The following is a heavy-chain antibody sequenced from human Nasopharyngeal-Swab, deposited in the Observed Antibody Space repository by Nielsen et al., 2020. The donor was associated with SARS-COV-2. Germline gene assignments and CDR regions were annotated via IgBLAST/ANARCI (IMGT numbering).Heavy chain of an antibody. CDR2: IYYSGST. D-gene: IGHD5-12*01. J-gene: IGHJ4*02. Sequence: GSLRLSCTVSGGSISSYYWSWIRQPPGKGLEWIGYIYYSGSTNYNPSLKSRVTISVDTSKNQFSLKLSSVTAADTAVYYCARDARLRGYSGYAYDYWGQGTLVTVSS. CDR1: GGSISSYY. CDR3: ARDARLRGYSGYAYDY. V-gene: IGHV4-59*01.